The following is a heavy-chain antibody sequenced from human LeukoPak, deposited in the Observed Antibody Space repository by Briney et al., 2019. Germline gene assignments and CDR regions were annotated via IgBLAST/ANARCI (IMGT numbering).Heavy chain of an antibody. J-gene: IGHJ4*02. D-gene: IGHD3-10*01. Sequence: SETLSLTCTVSGGSISSYYWSWIRQPPGKGLEWIGYIYYSGSTNYNPSLKSRVTISVDTSKNQFSLKLSSVTAADTAVYYCASPGVRGEINWGQGTLVTVSS. CDR1: GGSISSYY. CDR2: IYYSGST. CDR3: ASPGVRGEIN. V-gene: IGHV4-59*12.